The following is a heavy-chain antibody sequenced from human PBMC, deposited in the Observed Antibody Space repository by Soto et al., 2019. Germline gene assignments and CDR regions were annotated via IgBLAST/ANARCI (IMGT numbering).Heavy chain of an antibody. CDR1: GYTFASYA. V-gene: IGHV1-18*01. Sequence: QVQLLQSGAEVKKPGASVRVSCKSSGYTFASYAISWMRQAPGQELEWTGWISAYNGNTNYAQKLQCRVTMTTDTTTSTAYMELRSLRSDDTAVYYCARDPPPPDYWGQGTLVTVSS. CDR2: ISAYNGNT. J-gene: IGHJ4*02. CDR3: ARDPPPPDY.